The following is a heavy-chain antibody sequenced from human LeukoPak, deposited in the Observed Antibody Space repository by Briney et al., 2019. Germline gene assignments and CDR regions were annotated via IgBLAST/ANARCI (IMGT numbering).Heavy chain of an antibody. CDR3: ARRGRVVSGSYDWFDP. CDR1: GGSISSYY. Sequence: PSETLSLTCTVSGGSISSYYWSWIRQPAGKGLEWIGRIYTSGSTNYNPSLKGRVTMSVDTSKNQFSLKLSSVTAADTAVYYCARRGRVVSGSYDWFDPWGQGTLVTVSS. D-gene: IGHD2-21*01. J-gene: IGHJ5*02. V-gene: IGHV4-4*07. CDR2: IYTSGST.